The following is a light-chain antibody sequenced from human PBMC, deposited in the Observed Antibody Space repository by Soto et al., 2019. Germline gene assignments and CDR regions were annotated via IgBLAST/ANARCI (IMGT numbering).Light chain of an antibody. CDR2: EAR. J-gene: IGLJ1*01. CDR1: STDFVTYNS. CDR3: SLYTSDNTYV. V-gene: IGLV2-18*01. Sequence: QSALAQTPSVSGSPGQSVTISCTGTSTDFVTYNSVSWYQQPPGTAPKLIIYEARTRPSGVPDRFYGSKSGNTASLTISGLQAADDADYYCSLYTSDNTYVFGTVTKV.